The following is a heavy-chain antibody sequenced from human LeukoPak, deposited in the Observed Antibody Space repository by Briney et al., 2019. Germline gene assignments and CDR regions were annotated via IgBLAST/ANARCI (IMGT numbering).Heavy chain of an antibody. CDR3: ATYRQVLLPFES. CDR1: GFTFSSYA. Sequence: GGSLRLSCAASGFTFSSYAMHWVPQPPGKGLEWVSSIFPSGGEIHYADSVRGPCTSSRDNSKSTLSLQMNSMRADDTAIYYCATYRQVLLPFESWGQGTLVTVSS. V-gene: IGHV3-23*01. J-gene: IGHJ4*02. D-gene: IGHD2-8*02. CDR2: IFPSGGEI.